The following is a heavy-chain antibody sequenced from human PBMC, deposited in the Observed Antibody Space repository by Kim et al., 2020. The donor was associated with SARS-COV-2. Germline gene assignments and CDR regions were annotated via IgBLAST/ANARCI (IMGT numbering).Heavy chain of an antibody. CDR1: GGSISSGGYY. CDR2: IYYSGST. Sequence: SETLSLTCTVSGGSISSGGYYWSWIRQHPGKGLEWIGYIYYSGSTYYNPSLKSRVTISVDTSKNQFSLKLCSVTAAHTAVYYCARGGWFGEPPVYYFDYWRQGTLVTVSS. D-gene: IGHD3-10*01. V-gene: IGHV4-31*03. J-gene: IGHJ4*02. CDR3: ARGGWFGEPPVYYFDY.